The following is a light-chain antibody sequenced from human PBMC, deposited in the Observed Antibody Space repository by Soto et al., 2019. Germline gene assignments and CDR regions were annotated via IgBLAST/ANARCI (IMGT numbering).Light chain of an antibody. CDR3: QQYTSYPYT. CDR2: KTS. J-gene: IGKJ2*01. Sequence: DIQMTQSPSTLSASVGDRVTITCRASQSIGTWLAWYQQKPGKAPKLLIYKTSSLESGVPSRFSGSGLGTEFTLTISSLQPDDFATYYCQQYTSYPYTFGQGTNLEIK. V-gene: IGKV1-5*03. CDR1: QSIGTW.